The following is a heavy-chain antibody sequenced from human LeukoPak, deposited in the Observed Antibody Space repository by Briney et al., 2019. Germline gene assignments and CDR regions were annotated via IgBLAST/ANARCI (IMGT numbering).Heavy chain of an antibody. D-gene: IGHD6-13*01. CDR1: GFTFSSYS. V-gene: IGHV3-21*01. J-gene: IGHJ4*02. Sequence: GGPLRLSCAASGFTFSSYSMNWVRQAPGKGLEWVSSISSSSSYIYYADSVKGRFTISRDNAKNSLYLQMNSLRAEDTAVYYCARDREAAIDYWGQGTLVTVSS. CDR2: ISSSSSYI. CDR3: ARDREAAIDY.